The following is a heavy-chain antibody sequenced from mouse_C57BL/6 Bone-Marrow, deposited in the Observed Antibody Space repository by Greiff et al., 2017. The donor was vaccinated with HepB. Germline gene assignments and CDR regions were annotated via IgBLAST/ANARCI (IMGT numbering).Heavy chain of an antibody. D-gene: IGHD2-3*01. CDR2: IDPSDSYT. CDR1: GYTFTSYW. Sequence: QVQLQQPGAELVMPGASVKLSCKASGYTFTSYWMHWVKQRPGQGLEWIGEIDPSDSYTNYNQKFKGKSTLTVDKSSSTAYMQLSSLTSEDSAVYYCARGGGRFDGYLAWFAYWGQGTLVTVSA. V-gene: IGHV1-69*01. CDR3: ARGGGRFDGYLAWFAY. J-gene: IGHJ3*01.